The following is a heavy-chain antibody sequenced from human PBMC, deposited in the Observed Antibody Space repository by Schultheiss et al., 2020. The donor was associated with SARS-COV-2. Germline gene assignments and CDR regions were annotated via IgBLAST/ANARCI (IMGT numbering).Heavy chain of an antibody. CDR2: ISSSSSTI. CDR3: ARDQNWGFDY. D-gene: IGHD7-27*01. J-gene: IGHJ4*02. V-gene: IGHV3-48*04. Sequence: GGSLRLSCAASGFTFSSYWMHWVRQAPGKGLEWVSYISSSSSTIYYADSVKGRFTISRDNAKNSLYLQMNSLRAEDTAVYYCARDQNWGFDYWGQGTLVTVSS. CDR1: GFTFSSYW.